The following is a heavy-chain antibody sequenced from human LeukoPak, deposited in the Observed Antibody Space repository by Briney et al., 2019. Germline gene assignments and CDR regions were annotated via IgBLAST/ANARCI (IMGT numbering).Heavy chain of an antibody. CDR3: AIPGYTYHFGFDC. J-gene: IGHJ4*02. D-gene: IGHD5-12*01. CDR1: GYSFTNYW. CDR2: IDPSDSYT. V-gene: IGHV5-10-1*01. Sequence: GESLTISCKGSGYSFTNYWISWVRQMPGKGLEWMGRIDPSDSYTNYSPSFQGHVTISADKSISTAYLQWSSLKASDTAMYYCAIPGYTYHFGFDCWGQGTLVTVSS.